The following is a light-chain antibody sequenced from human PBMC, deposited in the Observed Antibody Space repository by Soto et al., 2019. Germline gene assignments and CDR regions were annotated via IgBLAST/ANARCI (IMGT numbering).Light chain of an antibody. V-gene: IGKV1-5*01. J-gene: IGKJ1*01. CDR1: QSISSW. CDR3: QQYNSYSRT. Sequence: DSQMTQSPSTLSASVGDRVTITCRASQSISSWLAWYQQKPGKAPKLLIYDASSLESGVPSRFSGSGSGTEFTLTISSLQPDDFAPYYCQQYNSYSRTIGQGTKVEIK. CDR2: DAS.